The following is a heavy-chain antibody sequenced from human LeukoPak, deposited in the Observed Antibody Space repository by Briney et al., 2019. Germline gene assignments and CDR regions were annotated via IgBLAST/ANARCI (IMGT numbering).Heavy chain of an antibody. CDR3: AKARYSSSWYVGPLDY. CDR2: ISGSGGST. D-gene: IGHD6-13*01. Sequence: GGSLRLSCAASGFTFSSYSMNWVRQAPGKGLEWVSTISGSGGSTYYADSVKGRFTISRDNSKDTLYLQMNSLRAEDTAVYYCAKARYSSSWYVGPLDYWGQGTLVTVSS. V-gene: IGHV3-23*01. CDR1: GFTFSSYS. J-gene: IGHJ4*02.